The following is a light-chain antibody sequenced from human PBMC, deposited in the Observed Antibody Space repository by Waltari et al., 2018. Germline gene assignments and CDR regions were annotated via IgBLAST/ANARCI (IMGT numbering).Light chain of an antibody. CDR3: QQYDNSPYT. V-gene: IGKV3-20*01. Sequence: EIVLTQSPGTLSLSPGERATLSCRASQSVSSSYLAWYQQKPGQAPRLLIYGTSSTATGIPDRFSGSGSGTDFTLTIGRLEPEDFAVYYCQQYDNSPYTFGQGTKLEIK. J-gene: IGKJ2*01. CDR1: QSVSSSY. CDR2: GTS.